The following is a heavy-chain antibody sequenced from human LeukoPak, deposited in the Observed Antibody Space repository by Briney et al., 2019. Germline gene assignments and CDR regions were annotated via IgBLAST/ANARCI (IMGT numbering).Heavy chain of an antibody. V-gene: IGHV3-33*08. CDR1: GFTFSTYG. CDR3: ARQFDGSHPNAFDI. Sequence: PGGSLRLSRAASGFTFSTYGMHWVRQAPGKRLEWVAVTWYDGSYKYYGDSVEGRFTISRDNSKNTLYLQMASLRVEDTAVYYCARQFDGSHPNAFDIWGQGTMVTVSS. J-gene: IGHJ3*02. D-gene: IGHD1-26*01. CDR2: TWYDGSYK.